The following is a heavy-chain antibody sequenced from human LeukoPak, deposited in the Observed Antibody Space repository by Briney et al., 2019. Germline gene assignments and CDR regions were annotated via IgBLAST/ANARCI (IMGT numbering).Heavy chain of an antibody. CDR2: IIPIFGTA. Sequence: ASVKVSCKASGGTFSSYAISWVRQAPGQGLEWMGGIIPIFGTANYAQKFQGRVTITADESTSTAYMELSSRRSEDTAVYYCASITRAHCGGDCYSSRYYFDYWGQGTLVTVSS. D-gene: IGHD2-21*02. J-gene: IGHJ4*02. V-gene: IGHV1-69*13. CDR3: ASITRAHCGGDCYSSRYYFDY. CDR1: GGTFSSYA.